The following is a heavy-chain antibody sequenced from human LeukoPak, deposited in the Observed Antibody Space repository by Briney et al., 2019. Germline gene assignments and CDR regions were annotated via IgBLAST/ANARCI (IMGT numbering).Heavy chain of an antibody. CDR3: AAHTYYYSSGSFAY. CDR1: GYTFTSYD. J-gene: IGHJ4*02. D-gene: IGHD3-10*01. CDR2: MNPGSGNT. V-gene: IGHV1-8*01. Sequence: ASLKVSCKASGYTFTSYDINWVRQATGQGPEWMGWMNPGSGNTGYAQSIQGSVTMTRDTSINTAYLELSSLTSEDTAVYYCAAHTYYYSSGSFAYWGQGTLVTVSS.